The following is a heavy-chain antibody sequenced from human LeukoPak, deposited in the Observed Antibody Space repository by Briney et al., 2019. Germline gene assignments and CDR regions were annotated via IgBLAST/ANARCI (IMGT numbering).Heavy chain of an antibody. Sequence: PGGSLRLSCAASGFTFSSYGMQWVRQAPGKGLEWVAVIWYDGSNKYYADSVKGRFTISRDNSKNTLYLQMNSLRPEDTAAYYCAKGVLGRTQSVSAGLDYWGQGTLATVSS. CDR3: AKGVLGRTQSVSAGLDY. CDR1: GFTFSSYG. D-gene: IGHD7-27*01. J-gene: IGHJ4*02. V-gene: IGHV3-30*02. CDR2: IWYDGSNK.